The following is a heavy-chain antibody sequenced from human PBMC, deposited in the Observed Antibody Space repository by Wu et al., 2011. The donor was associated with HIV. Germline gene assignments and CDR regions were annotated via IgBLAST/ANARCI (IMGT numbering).Heavy chain of an antibody. Sequence: QVQLVQSEAEVKKPGSSVKVSCKASGGTFSSYVINWVRQAPGQGLEWMGRIIPMFGTTNYAQKFQGRVTITADESTSTAYMELSNVRSEDTAVYYCARDGSYGHWYLDLWGRGTLVTVSS. D-gene: IGHD5-18*01. CDR3: ARDGSYGHWYLDL. J-gene: IGHJ2*01. CDR2: IIPMFGTT. CDR1: GGTFSSYV. V-gene: IGHV1-69*18.